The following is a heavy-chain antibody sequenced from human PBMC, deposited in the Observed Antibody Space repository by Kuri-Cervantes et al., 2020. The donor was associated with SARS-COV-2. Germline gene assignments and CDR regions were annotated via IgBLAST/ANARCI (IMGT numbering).Heavy chain of an antibody. CDR1: SGSTSSSSHY. J-gene: IGHJ3*02. CDR3: ATEYYYASGSPDAFDI. Sequence: SETLSLTCTVSSGSTSSSSHYWGWIRQPPGKGLEWIGSVYYSGNTYYNPSLKSRVTISVDTSKNQFSLKLSSVTAADTAVYYCATEYYYASGSPDAFDIWGQGTMVTVSS. D-gene: IGHD3-10*01. V-gene: IGHV4-39*01. CDR2: VYYSGNT.